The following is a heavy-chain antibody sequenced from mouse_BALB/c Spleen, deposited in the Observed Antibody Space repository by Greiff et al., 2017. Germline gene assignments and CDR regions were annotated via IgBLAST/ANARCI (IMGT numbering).Heavy chain of an antibody. V-gene: IGHV1-54*01. D-gene: IGHD2-3*01. J-gene: IGHJ2*01. Sequence: QVQLQQSGAELVRPGTSVKVSCKASGYAFTNYLIEWVKQRPGQGLEWIGVINPGSGGTNYNEKFKGKATLTADKSSSTAYMQLSSLTSDDSAVYYCTRWAVYDGYPFDYWGQGTTLTVSS. CDR1: GYAFTNYL. CDR2: INPGSGGT. CDR3: TRWAVYDGYPFDY.